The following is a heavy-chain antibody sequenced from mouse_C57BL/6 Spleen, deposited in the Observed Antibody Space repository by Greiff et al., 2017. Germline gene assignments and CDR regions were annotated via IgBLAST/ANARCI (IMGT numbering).Heavy chain of an antibody. J-gene: IGHJ2*01. V-gene: IGHV1-52*01. CDR2: IDPSDSET. CDR1: GYTFTSYW. Sequence: QVQLQQPGAELVRPGSSVKLSCKASGYTFTSYWMHWVKQRPIQGLEWIGNIDPSDSETPYNQKFKDKATLTVDKSSSTAYMQLSSLTSEDSAVYYCARSAYYSNYLYYFDYWGQGTTLTVSS. D-gene: IGHD2-5*01. CDR3: ARSAYYSNYLYYFDY.